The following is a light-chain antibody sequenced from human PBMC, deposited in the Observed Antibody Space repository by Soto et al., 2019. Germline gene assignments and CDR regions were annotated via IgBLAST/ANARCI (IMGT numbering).Light chain of an antibody. CDR2: TAS. CDR3: LQQTTLPYT. CDR1: QDIRND. V-gene: IGKV1-17*01. J-gene: IGKJ2*01. Sequence: DIQMTQAPSSLSASVGDSVTSTCRASQDIRNDLCWYQHKPGKVPKRLIHTASTLQSWVPSRFSGSGSGTEFTLTVISLQPGDFETHNCLQQTTLPYTFGNRTKLAIK.